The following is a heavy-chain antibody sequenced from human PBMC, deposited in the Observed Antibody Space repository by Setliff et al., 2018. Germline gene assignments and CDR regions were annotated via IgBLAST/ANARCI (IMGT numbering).Heavy chain of an antibody. V-gene: IGHV4-59*08. CDR3: ARAPDSGTYYNLYPYYNDV. Sequence: PSETLSLTCSVSGGSINRDYWNWIRQPPGKGLEWIGNIYSSGSIKYNPSLRSRVTISVDTVKNQFSLRLSSLTAADTAVYYCARAPDSGTYYNLYPYYNDVWGKGTTVTVSS. J-gene: IGHJ6*03. D-gene: IGHD1-26*01. CDR2: IYSSGSI. CDR1: GGSINRDY.